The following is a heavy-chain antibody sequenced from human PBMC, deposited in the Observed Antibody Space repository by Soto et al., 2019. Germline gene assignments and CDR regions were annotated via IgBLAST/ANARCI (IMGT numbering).Heavy chain of an antibody. J-gene: IGHJ4*02. D-gene: IGHD1-26*01. CDR1: GFSFRTTW. V-gene: IGHV3-15*05. Sequence: EVQLVESGGGLVKPGGSLRLSCAASGFSFRTTWMAWVRQAPGKGLEWVGRIKSRSAGETTDYADPVIGRFTISRDDSKDTLYLRMASLETGDTAVYYCSTVTPFSGSVFGEWGQGALVTVSS. CDR3: STVTPFSGSVFGE. CDR2: IKSRSAGETT.